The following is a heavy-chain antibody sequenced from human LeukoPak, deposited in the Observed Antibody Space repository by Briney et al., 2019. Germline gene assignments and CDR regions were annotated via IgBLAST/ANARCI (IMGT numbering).Heavy chain of an antibody. V-gene: IGHV4-34*01. D-gene: IGHD3-22*01. J-gene: IGHJ4*02. CDR1: GGSFSGYY. Sequence: SETLSLTCAVYGGSFSGYYWTWIRQPPGKGLEWIGEINHSGSTNYNPSLKSRVTISVDTSKNQFSLKVSSVTAADTAAYYCARAPVSYYYDILDYWGQGILVTVSS. CDR2: INHSGST. CDR3: ARAPVSYYYDILDY.